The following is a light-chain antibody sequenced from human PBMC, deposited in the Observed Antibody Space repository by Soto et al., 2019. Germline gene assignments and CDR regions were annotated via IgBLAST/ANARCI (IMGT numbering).Light chain of an antibody. J-gene: IGLJ1*01. CDR3: SSYTSSSSYV. CDR1: SSDIGGFYH. Sequence: QSALTQPASVSDSPGQSITISCIGTSSDIGGFYHVSWHQQHPGKAPKLIIYDVSNRPSGVSNRFSGSKTGNTASLIISGLQAEDEADYYCSSYTSSSSYVFGSGTKLTV. V-gene: IGLV2-14*03. CDR2: DVS.